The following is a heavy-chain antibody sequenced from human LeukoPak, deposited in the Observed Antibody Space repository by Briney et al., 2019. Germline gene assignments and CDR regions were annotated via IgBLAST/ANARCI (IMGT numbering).Heavy chain of an antibody. CDR3: ARSYY. CDR2: IKHDGSEI. CDR1: GITFSSYW. V-gene: IGHV3-7*01. J-gene: IGHJ4*02. Sequence: GGPLRLSCAVSGITFSSYWMSWVRQATGKGLEWVASIKHDGSEIYYVGSVKGRFTISTDNVKNLLYLQMNSLRVEDTAVYYCARSYYWGQGTLVTVSS.